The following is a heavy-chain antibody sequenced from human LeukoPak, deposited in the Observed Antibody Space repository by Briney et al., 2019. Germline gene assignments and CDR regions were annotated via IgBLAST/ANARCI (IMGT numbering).Heavy chain of an antibody. CDR2: INNDGSST. CDR1: GVTFSSYW. D-gene: IGHD6-13*01. CDR3: ARPTKEGSSWYWWFDP. J-gene: IGHJ5*02. Sequence: PGGSLRLSCAASGVTFSSYWMHWVRQAPGKGLGWVSCINNDGSSTSYADSVKGRFTISTDNAKNTLYLQMNSLRAEDTAVYYSARPTKEGSSWYWWFDPWGQGTLVTVSS. V-gene: IGHV3-74*01.